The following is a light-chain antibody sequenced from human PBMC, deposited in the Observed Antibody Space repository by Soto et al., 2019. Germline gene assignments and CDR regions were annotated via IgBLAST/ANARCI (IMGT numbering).Light chain of an antibody. J-gene: IGKJ3*01. CDR2: AAS. V-gene: IGKV3-20*01. CDR3: QHFGDSPPVFT. CDR1: QSVSSDF. Sequence: IVLTQSPGTLSLSPGERATLSCRASQSVSSDFLAWYQQKPGQAPRLLIHAASSRATGIPDRFSGSGSGTDFTLTINRLEPEDFAVYYCQHFGDSPPVFTFGPGTKVGIK.